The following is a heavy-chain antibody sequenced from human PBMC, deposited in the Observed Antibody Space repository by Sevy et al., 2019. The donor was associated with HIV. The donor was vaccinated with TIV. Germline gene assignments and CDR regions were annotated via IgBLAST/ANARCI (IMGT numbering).Heavy chain of an antibody. V-gene: IGHV4-39*01. CDR1: GGSISSSDHY. CDR2: IYYSGST. CDR3: ARRDGYNLGYYYMDV. J-gene: IGHJ6*03. D-gene: IGHD5-12*01. Sequence: SETLSLTCSVSGGSISSSDHYWDWIRHPPGKGLEWIGSIYYSGSTYYNPSLKSRVTISVDTSKNQFSLKLSSVTAADTAVYYCARRDGYNLGYYYMDVWGKGTTVTVSS.